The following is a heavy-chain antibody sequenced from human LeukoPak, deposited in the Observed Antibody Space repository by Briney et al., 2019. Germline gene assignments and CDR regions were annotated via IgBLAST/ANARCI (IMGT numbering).Heavy chain of an antibody. V-gene: IGHV3-23*01. CDR3: AKDRPTYGSGSPIDF. CDR2: VTGGDGST. J-gene: IGHJ4*02. Sequence: GGSLRLSCAASGFMFSSFAMNWVRQAPGKGLEWLSAVTGGDGSTYYADSVKGRFTISRDSSRNTLYLQLNSLRAEDTALYFCAKDRPTYGSGSPIDFWGQGTLVTVSS. CDR1: GFMFSSFA. D-gene: IGHD3-10*01.